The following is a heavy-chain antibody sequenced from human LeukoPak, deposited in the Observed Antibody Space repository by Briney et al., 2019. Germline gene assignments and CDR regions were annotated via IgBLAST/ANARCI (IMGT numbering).Heavy chain of an antibody. CDR1: GGTFSSYA. CDR2: IIPIFGTA. V-gene: IGHV1-69*06. CDR3: ARDIYDSSGYESVPGTFWFDP. D-gene: IGHD3-22*01. Sequence: SVKVSCKASGGTFSSYAISWVRQAPGQGLEWMGGIIPIFGTANYAQKFQGRVTITADKSTSTAYMELSSLRSEDTAVYYCARDIYDSSGYESVPGTFWFDPWGQGTLVTVSS. J-gene: IGHJ5*02.